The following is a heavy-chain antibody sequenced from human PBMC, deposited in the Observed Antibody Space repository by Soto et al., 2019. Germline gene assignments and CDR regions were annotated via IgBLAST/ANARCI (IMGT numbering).Heavy chain of an antibody. Sequence: PSETLSLTCTVSGGSISSGGYYWSWIRQHPGKGLEWIGYIYYSESSYYNPSLKSRVTISVDTSKNQFSLKLSSVTAADTAVYYCARASIAAAGTSEYYYYGMDVWGQGTTVTAP. J-gene: IGHJ6*02. D-gene: IGHD6-13*01. CDR2: IYYSESS. V-gene: IGHV4-31*03. CDR3: ARASIAAAGTSEYYYYGMDV. CDR1: GGSISSGGYY.